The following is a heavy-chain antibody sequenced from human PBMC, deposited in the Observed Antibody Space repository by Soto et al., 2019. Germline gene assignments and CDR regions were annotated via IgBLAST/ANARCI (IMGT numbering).Heavy chain of an antibody. J-gene: IGHJ4*02. V-gene: IGHV1-18*04. D-gene: IGHD1-20*01. CDR2: SNAYSGDT. CDR3: ARAEKWVTGNMGGY. CDR1: GYTFTNYA. Sequence: QVQLVQSGAEVKKPGASVKVSCTASGYTFTNYAISWVRQAPGQGREWVGWSNAYSGDTHYAQNLQGRVTVTTDTSTSTAYMELKSLRSDDTAVYYCARAEKWVTGNMGGYWGQGTLVTVSS.